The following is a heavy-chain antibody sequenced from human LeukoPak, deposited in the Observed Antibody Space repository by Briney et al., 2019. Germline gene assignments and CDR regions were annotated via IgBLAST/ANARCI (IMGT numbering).Heavy chain of an antibody. Sequence: SVKVSCKASGGTFSSYAISWVRQAPGQGLEWMGGIIPIFGTANYAQKFQGRVTITADKSTSTAYMELSRLRSDDTAVYYCARDREAAAGTPLCDYWGQGTLVTVSS. D-gene: IGHD6-13*01. CDR2: IIPIFGTA. V-gene: IGHV1-69*06. CDR1: GGTFSSYA. J-gene: IGHJ4*02. CDR3: ARDREAAAGTPLCDY.